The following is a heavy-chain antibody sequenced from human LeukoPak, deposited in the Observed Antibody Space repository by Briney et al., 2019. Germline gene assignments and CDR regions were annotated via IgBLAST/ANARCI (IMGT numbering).Heavy chain of an antibody. D-gene: IGHD2-2*01. CDR2: INPSGGST. Sequence: ASVKVSCKASGYTFTSYYMHWVRQAPGQGREWMGIINPSGGSTSYAQKFQGRVTMTRDTSTSTVYMELSSLRSEDTAVYYCARTTPYCSSTSCFYDYWGQGTLVTVSS. CDR3: ARTTPYCSSTSCFYDY. V-gene: IGHV1-46*01. CDR1: GYTFTSYY. J-gene: IGHJ4*02.